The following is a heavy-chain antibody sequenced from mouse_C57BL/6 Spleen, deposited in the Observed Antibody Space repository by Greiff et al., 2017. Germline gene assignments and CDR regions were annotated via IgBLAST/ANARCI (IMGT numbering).Heavy chain of an antibody. CDR1: GYTFTDYN. Sequence: EVKLQQSGPELVKPGASVKMSCKASGYTFTDYNMHWVKQSHGKSLEWIGYINPNNGGTSYNQKFKGKATLTVNKSSSTAYMELRSLTSEDSAVYYCAKEYGYDVRDYFDYWGQGTTLTVSS. D-gene: IGHD2-2*01. CDR3: AKEYGYDVRDYFDY. CDR2: INPNNGGT. J-gene: IGHJ2*01. V-gene: IGHV1-22*01.